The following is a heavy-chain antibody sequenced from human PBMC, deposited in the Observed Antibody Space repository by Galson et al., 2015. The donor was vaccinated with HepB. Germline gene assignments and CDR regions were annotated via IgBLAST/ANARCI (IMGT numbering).Heavy chain of an antibody. D-gene: IGHD6-13*01. Sequence: SLRLSCAASGFTFNHYWMHWVRQAPGKGPVWVSRIHSNGGTTNYADSVKGRFTISRDNAKNTLYLQINSLRAEDTAVYYCARVVSSSWYTNWFDPWGQGTLVTVSS. CDR3: ARVVSSSWYTNWFDP. CDR2: IHSNGGTT. V-gene: IGHV3-74*01. J-gene: IGHJ5*02. CDR1: GFTFNHYW.